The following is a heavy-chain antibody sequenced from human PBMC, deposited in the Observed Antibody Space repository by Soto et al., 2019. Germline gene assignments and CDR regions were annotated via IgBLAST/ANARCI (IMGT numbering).Heavy chain of an antibody. CDR3: ARRIGRGAFDI. CDR2: IYYSGST. Sequence: SETLSLTCAVSGGSISSGGYYWSWIRQHPGKGLEWIGYIYYSGSTYYNLSLKSRVTISVDTSKNQFSLKLSSVTAADTAVYYCARRIGRGAFDIWGQGTMVTVSS. V-gene: IGHV4-31*11. J-gene: IGHJ3*02. CDR1: GGSISSGGYY. D-gene: IGHD2-15*01.